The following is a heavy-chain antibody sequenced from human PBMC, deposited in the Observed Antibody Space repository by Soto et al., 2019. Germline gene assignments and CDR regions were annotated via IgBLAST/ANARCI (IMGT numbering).Heavy chain of an antibody. CDR2: IYPGDSDT. CDR3: ARRDFWSGYYMGGGNAFDI. V-gene: IGHV5-51*01. Sequence: GESLKISCKGSGYSFTSYWIGWVRQMPGKGLEWMGIIYPGDSDTRYSPSFQGQVTISADKSISTAYLQWSSLKASDTAMYYCARRDFWSGYYMGGGNAFDIWGQGTMVTVSS. CDR1: GYSFTSYW. J-gene: IGHJ3*02. D-gene: IGHD3-3*01.